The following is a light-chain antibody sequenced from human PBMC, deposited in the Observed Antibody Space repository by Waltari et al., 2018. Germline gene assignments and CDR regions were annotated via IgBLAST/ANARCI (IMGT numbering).Light chain of an antibody. CDR3: QQHNSHPPT. J-gene: IGKJ1*01. Sequence: DIQMTQSPSSLSASVGDRVTITCRASQTVNSYLAWYQQKPGKVPKLLIYSASSLKSGVPSRFSGSGSGTEFTLIISSLQPEDFATYYCQQHNSHPPTFGQGTKVEIK. CDR2: SAS. V-gene: IGKV1-17*03. CDR1: QTVNSY.